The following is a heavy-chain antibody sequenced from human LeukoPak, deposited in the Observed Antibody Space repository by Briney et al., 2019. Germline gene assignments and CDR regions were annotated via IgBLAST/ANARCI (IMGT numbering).Heavy chain of an antibody. V-gene: IGHV1-2*02. D-gene: IGHD6-13*01. CDR2: INPNSGGT. J-gene: IGHJ4*02. CDR3: ASRAAAGTYYFDY. CDR1: AYTFTGYY. Sequence: ASVKVSCKASAYTFTGYYMHWVRQAPGQGLEWMGWINPNSGGTNYAQKFQGRVTMTRDTSISTAYMELSRLRSDDTAVYYCASRAAAGTYYFDYWGQGTLVTVSS.